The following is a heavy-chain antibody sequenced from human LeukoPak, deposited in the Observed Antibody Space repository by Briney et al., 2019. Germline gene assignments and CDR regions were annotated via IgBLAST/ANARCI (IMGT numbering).Heavy chain of an antibody. D-gene: IGHD5-12*01. Sequence: PGGSLRLSCAASGFTFDDYTMHWVRQAPGKGLEWVSLISWDGGSTYYADSVKGRFTISRDNSKNSLYLQMNSLRTEDTALYYCAKDRGYSGYSGFDHWGQGILVTVSS. CDR3: AKDRGYSGYSGFDH. V-gene: IGHV3-43*01. CDR1: GFTFDDYT. J-gene: IGHJ4*02. CDR2: ISWDGGST.